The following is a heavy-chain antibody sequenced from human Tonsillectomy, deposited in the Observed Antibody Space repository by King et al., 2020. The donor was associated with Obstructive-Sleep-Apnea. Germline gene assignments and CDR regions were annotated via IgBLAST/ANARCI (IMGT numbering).Heavy chain of an antibody. J-gene: IGHJ4*02. Sequence: VQLVESGGGVVQPGRSLRLSCAASGFTFSSYAMHWVRQAPGKGLVWVAVMSYDGSNEYYADSVNGRLTISRDNSKNTLYLQMNSLRAEDTAVFYCARDVLANPDYYFDYWGQGTLVTVSS. CDR1: GFTFSSYA. CDR2: MSYDGSNE. CDR3: ARDVLANPDYYFDY. V-gene: IGHV3-30*04. D-gene: IGHD3-3*02.